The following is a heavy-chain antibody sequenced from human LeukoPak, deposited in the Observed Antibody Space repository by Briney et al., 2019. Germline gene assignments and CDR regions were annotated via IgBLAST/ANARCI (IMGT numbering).Heavy chain of an antibody. D-gene: IGHD1-26*01. CDR3: AKGSASGNYCELDY. V-gene: IGHV3-23*01. J-gene: IGHJ4*02. Sequence: GGSLRLSCAASGFTFSGFVISWVHQAPGKGPQRVADISGSGGSTYYADSVKGRFSVSRDNSKNTLYLQMSSLRAEDTAVYNCAKGSASGNYCELDYWGQGTLVTVSS. CDR2: ISGSGGST. CDR1: GFTFSGFV.